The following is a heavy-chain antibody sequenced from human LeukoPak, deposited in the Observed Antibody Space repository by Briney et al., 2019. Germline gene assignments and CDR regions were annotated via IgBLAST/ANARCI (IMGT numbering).Heavy chain of an antibody. CDR1: GFNFSYYY. CDR2: ISSSGSTI. Sequence: PGGSLRLSCAASGFNFSYYYMSWIRPASGKGLEWVSYISSSGSTIYYADSVKGRFTISRDNAKNSLYLQMNSLRAEDTAVYYCTREIYPSGGSCYDYWGQGTLVTVSS. D-gene: IGHD2-15*01. J-gene: IGHJ4*02. CDR3: TREIYPSGGSCYDY. V-gene: IGHV3-11*01.